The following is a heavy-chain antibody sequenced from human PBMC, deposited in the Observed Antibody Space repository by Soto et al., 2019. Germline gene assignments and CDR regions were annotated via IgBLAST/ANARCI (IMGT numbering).Heavy chain of an antibody. D-gene: IGHD1-26*01. V-gene: IGHV3-15*07. CDR2: VKSKADGGSG. CDR1: GFPFNNAW. Sequence: PGGSLRLSCAASGFPFNNAWINWVRQVPGKGLEWVGRVKSKADGGSGDYAAPVKGRFVVSRDDSKDIVYLQMNSLKIEDTGVYFCTTDSRTTLPEIRFDYWGQGTLVTVSS. CDR3: TTDSRTTLPEIRFDY. J-gene: IGHJ4*02.